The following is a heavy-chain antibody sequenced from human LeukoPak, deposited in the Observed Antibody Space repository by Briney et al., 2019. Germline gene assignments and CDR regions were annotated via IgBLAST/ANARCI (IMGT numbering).Heavy chain of an antibody. CDR1: GFTFSSYW. J-gene: IGHJ4*02. CDR2: IKPHGTEK. Sequence: PGGSLRLSCAASGFTFSSYWMSWFRQAPGKGLEWVANIKPHGTEKYYVDSVKGRFTISRDNAKNSLYLQMNSLRAEDTAIYYCARDIVVVPAGRYFDYWGQGTLVTASS. D-gene: IGHD2-2*01. CDR3: ARDIVVVPAGRYFDY. V-gene: IGHV3-7*01.